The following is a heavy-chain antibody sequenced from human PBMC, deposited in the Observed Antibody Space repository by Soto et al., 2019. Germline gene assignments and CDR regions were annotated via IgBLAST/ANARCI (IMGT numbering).Heavy chain of an antibody. D-gene: IGHD3-3*01. V-gene: IGHV1-69*13. CDR3: ASSRVGKLRSNPTYYFDY. CDR2: IIPIFGTA. Sequence: GASVKVSCKASGGTFSSYAISWVRQAPGQGLEWMGGIIPIFGTANYAQKFQGRVTITADESTSTAYMELSSLRSEDTAVYYCASSRVGKLRSNPTYYFDYWGQGTLVTVSS. CDR1: GGTFSSYA. J-gene: IGHJ4*02.